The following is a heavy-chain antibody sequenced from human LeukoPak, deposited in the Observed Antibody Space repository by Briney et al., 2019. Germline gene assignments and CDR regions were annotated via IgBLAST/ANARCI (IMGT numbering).Heavy chain of an antibody. V-gene: IGHV3-23*01. Sequence: GGSLRLSCAASGLTFSSYAMSWVRQGPGKGLEWVSGISTSGDGTYYADSVKGRFTISRDNSKNTLYLQMNSLRGEDTAVYYCAKAGANLQVGPDYWGQGTLVTVSS. D-gene: IGHD1-14*01. CDR1: GLTFSSYA. J-gene: IGHJ4*02. CDR3: AKAGANLQVGPDY. CDR2: ISTSGDGT.